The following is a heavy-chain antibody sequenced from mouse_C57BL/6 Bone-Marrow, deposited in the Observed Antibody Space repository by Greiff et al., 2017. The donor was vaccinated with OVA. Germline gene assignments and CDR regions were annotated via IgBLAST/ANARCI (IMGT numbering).Heavy chain of an antibody. J-gene: IGHJ3*01. V-gene: IGHV1-26*01. CDR1: GYTFTDYY. CDR2: INPNNGGT. CDR3: ARPPPREAWFAY. Sequence: VQLQQSGPELVKPGASVKISCKASGYTFTDYYMNWVKQSHGKSLEWIGDINPNNGGTSYNQKFKGKATLTVDKSSSTAYMELRSLTSAASAVXYCARPPPREAWFAYWGQGTLVTVSA.